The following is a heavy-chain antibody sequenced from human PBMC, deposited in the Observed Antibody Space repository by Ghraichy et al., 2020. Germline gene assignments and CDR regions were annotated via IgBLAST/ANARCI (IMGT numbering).Heavy chain of an antibody. CDR3: ARVGYCSSTSCYTGWLNYYYYYGMDV. J-gene: IGHJ6*02. CDR1: GGTFSSYA. V-gene: IGHV1-69*13. D-gene: IGHD2-2*02. Sequence: SVKVSCKASGGTFSSYAISWVRQAPGQGLEWMGGIIPIFGTANYAQKFQGRVTITADESTSTAYMELSSLRSEDTAVYYCARVGYCSSTSCYTGWLNYYYYYGMDVWGQGTTVTVSS. CDR2: IIPIFGTA.